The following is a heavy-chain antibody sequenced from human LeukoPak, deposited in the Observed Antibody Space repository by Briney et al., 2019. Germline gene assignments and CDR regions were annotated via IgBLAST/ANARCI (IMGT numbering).Heavy chain of an antibody. CDR3: ARHRSGWYQHSFDY. V-gene: IGHV4-59*08. CDR1: GGSISSDY. D-gene: IGHD6-19*01. Sequence: AETQSLTCTVSGGSISSDYWSWIRQPPGKGLEWIGYVYYSGTTNYNPSHKSRVTISVDTSKSQFSLLLSSVTAADTAVYYCARHRSGWYQHSFDYWGKGNPVSSS. CDR2: VYYSGTT. J-gene: IGHJ4*02.